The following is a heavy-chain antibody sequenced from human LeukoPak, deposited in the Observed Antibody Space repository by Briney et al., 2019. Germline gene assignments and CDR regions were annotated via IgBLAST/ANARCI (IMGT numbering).Heavy chain of an antibody. V-gene: IGHV3-7*01. CDR3: ARDPYDSRSGSYGAFDI. CDR1: GFTFSSYW. CDR2: IKQDGSEE. J-gene: IGHJ3*02. D-gene: IGHD3-22*01. Sequence: GGSLRLSCAASGFTFSSYWMTWVRQAPGKGLEWVANIKQDGSEEYNVHCVKGRFTISRDNAKNSLYLQMNSLRAEDTAVYYCARDPYDSRSGSYGAFDIWGQGTMVTVSS.